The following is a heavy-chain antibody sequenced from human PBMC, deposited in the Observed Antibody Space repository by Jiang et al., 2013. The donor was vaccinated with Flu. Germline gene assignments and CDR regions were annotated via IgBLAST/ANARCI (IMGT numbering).Heavy chain of an antibody. CDR3: ASSWDDYSNYFGVRDAFDI. CDR1: GFTFSSYG. J-gene: IGHJ3*02. CDR2: IWYDGSNK. V-gene: IGHV3-33*01. D-gene: IGHD4-11*01. Sequence: VQLLESGGGVVQPGRSLRLSCAASGFTFSSYGMHWVRQAPGKGLEWVAVIWYDGSNKYYADSVKGRFTISRDNSKNTLYLQMNSLRAEDTAVYYCASSWDDYSNYFGVRDAFDIWGQGTMVTVSS.